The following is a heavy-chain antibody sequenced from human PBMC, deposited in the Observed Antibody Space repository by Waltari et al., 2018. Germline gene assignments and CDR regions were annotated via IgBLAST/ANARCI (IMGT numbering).Heavy chain of an antibody. D-gene: IGHD6-6*01. Sequence: EVQLLESGGGLVQPGGSLRLSCAASGFTFSSYAMSWVRQAPGKGLEWVSAISGSCGSKYYADSVKGRFTISRDNSKNTLYLQMNSLRAEDTAVYYCAKDSYPDSSIANFDYWGQGTLVTVSS. CDR3: AKDSYPDSSIANFDY. J-gene: IGHJ4*02. V-gene: IGHV3-23*01. CDR1: GFTFSSYA. CDR2: ISGSCGSK.